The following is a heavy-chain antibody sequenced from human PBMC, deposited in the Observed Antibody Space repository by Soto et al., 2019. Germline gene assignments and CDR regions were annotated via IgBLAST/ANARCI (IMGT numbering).Heavy chain of an antibody. Sequence: QVQLVQSGDEVKKPGASVKVSCKASGYTFTNYGISWVRQAPGQGLEWMGWISPYNGNTKYPQKLQGRVTMTTDTSTRTSYMELRSLRSDDTAVYFCARDGDRCTTTRCSPWPDTHFDLWGRGTLLTVSS. J-gene: IGHJ2*01. CDR2: ISPYNGNT. CDR3: ARDGDRCTTTRCSPWPDTHFDL. CDR1: GYTFTNYG. V-gene: IGHV1-18*01. D-gene: IGHD2-2*01.